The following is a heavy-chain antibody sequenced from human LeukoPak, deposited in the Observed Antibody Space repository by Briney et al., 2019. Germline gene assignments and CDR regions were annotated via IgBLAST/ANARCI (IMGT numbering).Heavy chain of an antibody. V-gene: IGHV3-30*03. CDR2: ISYDGSNK. D-gene: IGHD3-16*02. J-gene: IGHJ4*02. CDR1: RFTFSSYD. CDR3: ARGCDYDYVWGSYRYTDFDY. Sequence: PGRSLRLSCAASRFTFSSYDMYWVRQAPGKGLEWAAVISYDGSNKYYADSVKGRFTISRDNSKNTLYLQMNSLRAEDTAVYYCARGCDYDYVWGSYRYTDFDYWGQGTLVTVSS.